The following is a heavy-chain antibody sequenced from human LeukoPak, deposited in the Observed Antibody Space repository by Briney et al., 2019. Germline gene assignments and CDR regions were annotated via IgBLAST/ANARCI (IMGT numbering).Heavy chain of an antibody. CDR1: GYTFTDSY. V-gene: IGHV1-2*02. CDR2: INPNSGGT. J-gene: IGHJ1*01. Sequence: GASVKVSCKAFGYTFTDSYIHWLRQAPGQGLEWMGWINPNSGGTNYAQNIQGRATITRDTSINTAYMEVSRLTYDDTAVYYCARGDVAESFPDWGQGTLVTVSS. CDR3: ARGDVAESFPD.